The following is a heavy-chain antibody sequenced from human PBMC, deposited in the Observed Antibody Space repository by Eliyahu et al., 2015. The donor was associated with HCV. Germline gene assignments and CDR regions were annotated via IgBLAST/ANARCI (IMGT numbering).Heavy chain of an antibody. CDR2: INPNXGGT. Sequence: QVQLVQSGAEVKKPGASVKVSCKASGYTFTGYYMHWVRRAPGQGLEWMGWINPNXGGTNXAQKFQGRVTMTRXTSISTAYMELSRLRSDDTAVYYCATSTRGSYYWHYWGQGTLVTVSS. J-gene: IGHJ4*02. V-gene: IGHV1-2*02. D-gene: IGHD1-26*01. CDR1: GYTFTGYY. CDR3: ATSTRGSYYWHY.